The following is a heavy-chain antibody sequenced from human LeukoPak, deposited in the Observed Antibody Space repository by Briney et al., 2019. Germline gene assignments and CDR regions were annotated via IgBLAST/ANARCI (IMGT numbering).Heavy chain of an antibody. V-gene: IGHV1-8*01. CDR1: GYTFTSYD. CDR3: ARGYYGSGSYYNPLYDAFDI. CDR2: MNPNSGNT. D-gene: IGHD3-10*01. Sequence: ASVKVSCKASGYTFTSYDINWVRQATGQGLEWMGWMNPNSGNTGYAQKFQGRVTMTRNTSISTAYMELSSLRSDDTAVYYCARGYYGSGSYYNPLYDAFDIWGQGTMVTVSS. J-gene: IGHJ3*02.